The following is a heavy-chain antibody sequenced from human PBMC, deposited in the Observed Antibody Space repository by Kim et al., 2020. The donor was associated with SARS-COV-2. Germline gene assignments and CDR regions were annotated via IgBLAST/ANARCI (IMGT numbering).Heavy chain of an antibody. CDR3: ARALWGDDY. Sequence: GSTNYNPSLKSRVTISVDTSKNQFSLKLSSVTAADTAVYYCARALWGDDYWGQGTLVTVSS. V-gene: IGHV4-34*01. D-gene: IGHD3-16*01. CDR2: GST. J-gene: IGHJ4*02.